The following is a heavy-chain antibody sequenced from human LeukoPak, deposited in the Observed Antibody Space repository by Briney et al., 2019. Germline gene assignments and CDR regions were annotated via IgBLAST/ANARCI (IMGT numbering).Heavy chain of an antibody. CDR2: IKQDGSEK. V-gene: IGHV3-7*01. CDR1: GFTFSSYW. J-gene: IGHJ6*03. D-gene: IGHD7-27*01. Sequence: GGSLRLSXAASGFTFSSYWMSWVRQAPGKGLEWVANIKQDGSEKYYVDSVKGRFTISRDNAKNSLCLQMNSLRAEDTAVYYCARALGDYYYYYMDVWGKGTTVTVSS. CDR3: ARALGDYYYYYMDV.